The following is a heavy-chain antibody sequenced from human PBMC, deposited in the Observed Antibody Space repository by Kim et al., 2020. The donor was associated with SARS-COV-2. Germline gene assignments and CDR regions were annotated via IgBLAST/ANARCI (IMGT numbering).Heavy chain of an antibody. Sequence: GGSLRLSCAASGFTFSSYAMSWVRQAPGKGLEWVSAISGSGGSTYYADSVKGRFTISRDNSKNTLYLQMNSLRAEDTAVYYCAKDHGPFPYGSGSDEAPGHGMDVWGQGTTVTVSS. D-gene: IGHD3-10*01. CDR1: GFTFSSYA. J-gene: IGHJ6*02. CDR2: ISGSGGST. CDR3: AKDHGPFPYGSGSDEAPGHGMDV. V-gene: IGHV3-23*01.